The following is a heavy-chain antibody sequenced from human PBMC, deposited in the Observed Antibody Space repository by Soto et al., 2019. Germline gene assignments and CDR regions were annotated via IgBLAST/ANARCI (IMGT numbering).Heavy chain of an antibody. J-gene: IGHJ5*02. CDR2: INSDGSST. CDR1: GLPFSSFW. V-gene: IGHV3-74*01. D-gene: IGHD3-22*01. Sequence: GGSLRHSYAASGLPFSSFWIHRVRQAQEKGLVYVSRINSDGSSTSYADSVKGRFTISRDNAKNTLYLQMNSLRAEDTAVYYCARDRGGIYDSSSYYYDWFDPWGQGTLVTVSS. CDR3: ARDRGGIYDSSSYYYDWFDP.